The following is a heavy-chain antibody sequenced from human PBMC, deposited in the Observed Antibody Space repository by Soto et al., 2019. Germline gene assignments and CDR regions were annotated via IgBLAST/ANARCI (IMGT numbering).Heavy chain of an antibody. CDR1: GYTFTSYD. D-gene: IGHD1-1*01. J-gene: IGHJ6*02. CDR2: MNPNSGNT. V-gene: IGHV1-8*01. Sequence: QVQLVQSGAEVKKPGASVKVSCKASGYTFTSYDINWVRQATGQGLEWMGWMNPNSGNTGYAQKFQGRVTMTRNTSISTAYTELSSLKSEDTDVYYCAREMTGTTRMDLWGQGTTVTVSS. CDR3: AREMTGTTRMDL.